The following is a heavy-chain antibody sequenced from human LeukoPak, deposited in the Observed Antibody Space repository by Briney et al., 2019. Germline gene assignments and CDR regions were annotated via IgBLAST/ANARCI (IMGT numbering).Heavy chain of an antibody. J-gene: IGHJ5*02. Sequence: SVKVSCKASGGTFSKYALSWVRQAPGQGLEWMGAIIPFLDTSNYPPKFQDRVTITTDEPTSTAYMDLSSLRSDDTAVYYCARAQAGNYDWPLDLWGQGTLVTVSS. CDR2: IIPFLDTS. D-gene: IGHD5-12*01. CDR1: GGTFSKYA. V-gene: IGHV1-69*05. CDR3: ARAQAGNYDWPLDL.